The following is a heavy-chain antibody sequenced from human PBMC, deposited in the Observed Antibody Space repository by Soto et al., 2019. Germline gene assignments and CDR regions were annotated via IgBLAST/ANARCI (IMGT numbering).Heavy chain of an antibody. J-gene: IGHJ4*02. Sequence: PSETLSLTCAVYGGSFSGYYWSWIRQPPGKGLEWIGEINHSGSTNYNPSLKSRVTISVDTSKNQFSLKLSSVTAADTAVYYCARDDYGGNSVIDYWGQGTLVTVSS. D-gene: IGHD4-17*01. V-gene: IGHV4-34*01. CDR1: GGSFSGYY. CDR2: INHSGST. CDR3: ARDDYGGNSVIDY.